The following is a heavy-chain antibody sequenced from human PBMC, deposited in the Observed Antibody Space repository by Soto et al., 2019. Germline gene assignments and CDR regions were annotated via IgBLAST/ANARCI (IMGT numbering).Heavy chain of an antibody. V-gene: IGHV3-7*01. CDR2: IKQDGSEK. D-gene: IGHD1-26*01. Sequence: EVRLVESGGGLVQPGGSLRLSCAASGFTFSSYWMSWVRQAPGKGLEWVANIKQDGSEKYYVDSVKGQFTISRDNAKNSLYLQMNSLRAEDTAVYYCARVAGSVGADFDYWGQGTLVTVSS. CDR1: GFTFSSYW. J-gene: IGHJ4*02. CDR3: ARVAGSVGADFDY.